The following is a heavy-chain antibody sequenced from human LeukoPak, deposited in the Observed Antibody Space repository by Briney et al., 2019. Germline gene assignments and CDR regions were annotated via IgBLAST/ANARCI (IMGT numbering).Heavy chain of an antibody. CDR3: ARHGTVSSESYFDY. D-gene: IGHD1-26*01. CDR1: GFTFNNYE. Sequence: PGGSLRLSCAASGFTFNNYEMNWLRQAPGKGLEWVSFIISDSSAIYYADSVRGRFTISRDNAENSLYLQMNSLRDEDTAVYYCARHGTVSSESYFDYWGQGALVTVSS. CDR2: IISDSSAI. V-gene: IGHV3-48*03. J-gene: IGHJ4*02.